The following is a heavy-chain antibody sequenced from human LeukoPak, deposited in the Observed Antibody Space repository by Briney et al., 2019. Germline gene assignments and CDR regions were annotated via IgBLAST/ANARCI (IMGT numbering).Heavy chain of an antibody. Sequence: SETLSLTCAVYGGSFSGYYWSWIRQPPGKGLEWIGEINHSGSTNYNPSLKSRVTISVDTSKNQFSLKLSSVTAADTAVYYCARATRLYYFDYWGQGTLVTVSS. J-gene: IGHJ4*02. CDR3: ARATRLYYFDY. V-gene: IGHV4-34*01. CDR2: INHSGST. CDR1: GGSFSGYY.